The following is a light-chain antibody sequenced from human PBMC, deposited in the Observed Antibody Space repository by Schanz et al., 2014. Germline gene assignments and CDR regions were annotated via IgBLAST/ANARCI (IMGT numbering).Light chain of an antibody. V-gene: IGKV3-11*01. J-gene: IGKJ3*01. CDR3: HQYINSPFT. CDR2: DAS. CDR1: QSVSSY. Sequence: EIVLTQSPATLSLSPGERATLSCRASQSVSSYLAWYQQKPGQAPRLLIYDASNRATGIPARFSGSGSGTDFTLTISSLEPEDFAVDYCHQYINSPFTFGPGTKLDLK.